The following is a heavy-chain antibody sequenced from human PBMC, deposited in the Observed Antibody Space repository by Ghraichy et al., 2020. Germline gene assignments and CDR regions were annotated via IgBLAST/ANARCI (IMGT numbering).Heavy chain of an antibody. J-gene: IGHJ2*01. CDR2: IKSKTDGGTT. CDR3: TTVSSSSWSNWYFDL. CDR1: GFTFSNAW. Sequence: GGSLRLSCAASGFTFSNAWMSWVRQAPGKGLEWVGRIKSKTDGGTTDYAAPVKGRFTISRDDSKNTLYLQMNSLKTEDTAVYYCTTVSSSSWSNWYFDLWGRGTLVTVSS. V-gene: IGHV3-15*01. D-gene: IGHD6-13*01.